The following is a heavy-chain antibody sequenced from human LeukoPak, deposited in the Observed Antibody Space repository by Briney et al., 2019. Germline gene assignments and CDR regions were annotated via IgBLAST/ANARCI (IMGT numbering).Heavy chain of an antibody. D-gene: IGHD3-3*01. CDR2: ISGSGGST. Sequence: GGSLRLSCAASGFTFSSYAMSWVRQAPGKGLEWVSAISGSGGSTYYADSVKGRFTISRDNSKNTLYLQMNSLRAEDTAVYYCATNPPSVLRFLEWLTDYYMDVWGKGTTVTVSS. CDR1: GFTFSSYA. V-gene: IGHV3-23*01. J-gene: IGHJ6*03. CDR3: ATNPPSVLRFLEWLTDYYMDV.